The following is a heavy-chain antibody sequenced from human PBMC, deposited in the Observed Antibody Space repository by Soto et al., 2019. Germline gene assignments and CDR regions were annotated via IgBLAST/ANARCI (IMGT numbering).Heavy chain of an antibody. J-gene: IGHJ6*02. D-gene: IGHD3-10*01. CDR2: ISSSSSYI. V-gene: IGHV3-21*01. Sequence: EVQLVESGGGLVKPGGSLRLSCAASGFTFSSYSMNWVRQAPGKGLEWVSSISSSSSYIYYADSVKGRFTISRDNAKNSLYLQMNSLRAEDTAVYYCARDLGDYGSGSYYTPYYYYGMDVWGQGTTFTVSS. CDR1: GFTFSSYS. CDR3: ARDLGDYGSGSYYTPYYYYGMDV.